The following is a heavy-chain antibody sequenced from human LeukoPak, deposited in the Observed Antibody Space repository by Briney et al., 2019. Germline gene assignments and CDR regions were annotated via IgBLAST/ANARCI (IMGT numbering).Heavy chain of an antibody. V-gene: IGHV4-39*01. J-gene: IGHJ3*02. CDR1: GGSISTSSFY. CDR3: AKGLRYLSFNDAFDI. D-gene: IGHD3-9*01. CDR2: MYYSGST. Sequence: ETLSLTCTVSGGSISTSSFYWGWIRQPPGKELEWIGSMYYSGSTYYNPSLKSRVTISVDTSKNQFSLRLSSVTAADTAVYFCAKGLRYLSFNDAFDIWGQGTMVTVSS.